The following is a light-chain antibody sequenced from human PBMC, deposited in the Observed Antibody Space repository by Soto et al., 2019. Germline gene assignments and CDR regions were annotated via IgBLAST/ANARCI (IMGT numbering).Light chain of an antibody. Sequence: QPVLTQPPSVSGTPGQRVTISCSGSISNIGSNYVSWFQQLPGTAPKVLSSRNNQRPSGVPDRFSGSKSGTSASLAISGLLSEDEAEYDCAAWDDTVRNYVFGTGTKLTVL. V-gene: IGLV1-47*01. CDR2: RNN. CDR3: AAWDDTVRNYV. CDR1: ISNIGSNY. J-gene: IGLJ1*01.